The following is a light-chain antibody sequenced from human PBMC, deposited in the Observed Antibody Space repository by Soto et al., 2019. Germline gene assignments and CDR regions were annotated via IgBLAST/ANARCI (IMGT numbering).Light chain of an antibody. CDR3: QQYGSSPRT. CDR2: DAS. J-gene: IGKJ1*01. CDR1: QSVSSSY. Sequence: EIVLTQSPGTLSLSPGERATLSCRASQSVSSSYLAWYQQKPGQAPRLLIYDASSWATDIPDRFSGSGSGTDFTLTISRLEPEDFAVYYCQQYGSSPRTFGQGTKVEIK. V-gene: IGKV3-20*01.